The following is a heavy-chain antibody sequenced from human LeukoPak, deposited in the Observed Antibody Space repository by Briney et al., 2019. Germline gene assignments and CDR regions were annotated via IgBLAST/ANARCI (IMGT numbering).Heavy chain of an antibody. J-gene: IGHJ5*02. D-gene: IGHD2-15*01. CDR1: GGSFSGYY. Sequence: SETLSLTCAVYGGSFSGYYWSWIRQPPGKGLEWIGEINHSGCTNYNPSLKSRVTISVDTSKNQFSLKLSSVTAADTAVYYCARGRTLIGYCSGGSCFIWFDPWGQGTLVTVSS. CDR3: ARGRTLIGYCSGGSCFIWFDP. CDR2: INHSGCT. V-gene: IGHV4-34*01.